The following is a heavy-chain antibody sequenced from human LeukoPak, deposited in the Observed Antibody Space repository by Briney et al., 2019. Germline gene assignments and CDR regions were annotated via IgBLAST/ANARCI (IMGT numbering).Heavy chain of an antibody. J-gene: IGHJ4*02. V-gene: IGHV3-30-3*01. CDR3: AKDPRYSRTS. D-gene: IGHD6-13*01. CDR1: TFTFSSYA. CDR2: ISFDGTSK. Sequence: GRSLRLSCATSTFTFSSYAIHWVRQAPGKGLEWVAVISFDGTSKYYADSVKGRFTISRDNSKDTLYLQMNSLGGEDTAVYHCAKDPRYSRTSWGQGTLVTVSS.